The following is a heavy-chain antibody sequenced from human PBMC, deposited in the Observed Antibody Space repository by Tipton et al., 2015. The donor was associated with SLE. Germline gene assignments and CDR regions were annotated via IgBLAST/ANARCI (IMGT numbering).Heavy chain of an antibody. D-gene: IGHD4-17*01. CDR2: ISSSGSTI. Sequence: SLRLSCAASGFTFSSYEMNWVRQAPGKGLEWVSYISSSGSTIYYADSVKGRFTISRDNAKNSLYLQMNSLRAEDTAVYYCAKCPLYGDYVTDAFDIWGQGTMVTVSS. CDR3: AKCPLYGDYVTDAFDI. J-gene: IGHJ3*02. V-gene: IGHV3-48*03. CDR1: GFTFSSYE.